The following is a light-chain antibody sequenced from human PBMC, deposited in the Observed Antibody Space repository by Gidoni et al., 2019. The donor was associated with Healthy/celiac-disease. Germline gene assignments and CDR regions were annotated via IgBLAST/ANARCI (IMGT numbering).Light chain of an antibody. J-gene: IGKJ5*01. CDR2: AAS. V-gene: IGKV1-39*01. CDR3: QQSYSTPPIT. Sequence: DIQMTQPPSSLSASVGDRVTITCQASQSISSYLNWYQQKPGKAPKLLIYAASSLQSGVPSRFSGSGSGTDFTLTISSLQPEDFATYYCQQSYSTPPITFXQXTRLEIK. CDR1: QSISSY.